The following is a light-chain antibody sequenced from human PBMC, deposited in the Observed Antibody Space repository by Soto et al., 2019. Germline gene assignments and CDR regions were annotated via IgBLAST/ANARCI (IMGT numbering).Light chain of an antibody. CDR1: QSISTY. V-gene: IGKV1-5*01. J-gene: IGKJ4*01. CDR2: DAS. Sequence: DIQMTQSPSTLSASVGDRVTITCRASQSISTYLAWYQQKPGKAPKLLISDASSLQSGVPSRFSGSGSGTQFTLAVSSQQPDGFATYYCQQDNTYVSFGSGTKVEIK. CDR3: QQDNTYVS.